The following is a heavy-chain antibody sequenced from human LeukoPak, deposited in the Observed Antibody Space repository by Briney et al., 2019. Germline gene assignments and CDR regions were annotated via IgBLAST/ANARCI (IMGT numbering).Heavy chain of an antibody. D-gene: IGHD3-16*02. CDR3: CFGELSLVIFDY. Sequence: PSETLSLTCTVSGGSISSSSYYWGWIRQHPGKGLEWIGSIYYSGSTYYNPSLKSRVTISVDTSKNQFSLKLSSVTAADTAVYYCCFGELSLVIFDYWGQGTLVTVSS. CDR2: IYYSGST. J-gene: IGHJ4*02. V-gene: IGHV4-39*01. CDR1: GGSISSSSYY.